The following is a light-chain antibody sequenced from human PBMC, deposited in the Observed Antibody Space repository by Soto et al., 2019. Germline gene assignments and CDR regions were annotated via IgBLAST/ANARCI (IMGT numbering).Light chain of an antibody. V-gene: IGLV2-14*03. CDR3: GSYTGGITDVV. Sequence: QSALAQPASVSGSPGQSITISCTGTSSDVGGYNYVSWYQQHPGKAPKLIIYDVNNRPSGVSNRFSGSKSGNTASLTISGLLAEDEAYYYCGSYTGGITDVVFGGGTKLTVL. J-gene: IGLJ2*01. CDR1: SSDVGGYNY. CDR2: DVN.